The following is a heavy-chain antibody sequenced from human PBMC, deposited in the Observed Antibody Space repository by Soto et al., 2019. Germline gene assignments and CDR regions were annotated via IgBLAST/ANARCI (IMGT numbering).Heavy chain of an antibody. Sequence: ALSLTCTVSGASINRGGYYWGWIRQLPGKGLEWIGNIHFSGGTYYNPSLESRLIISLDTSQNQFSLRLSSVTAADTAVYYGATGNPWGFSLAERGQGPLVTFSS. CDR2: IHFSGGT. CDR1: GASINRGGYY. D-gene: IGHD3-16*01. CDR3: ATGNPWGFSLAE. J-gene: IGHJ4*02. V-gene: IGHV4-31*03.